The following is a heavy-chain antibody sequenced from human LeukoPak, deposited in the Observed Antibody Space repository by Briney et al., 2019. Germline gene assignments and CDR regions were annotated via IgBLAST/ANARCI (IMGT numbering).Heavy chain of an antibody. Sequence: GGSLRLSCAASGFTFSKSSMSWVRQAPGKGLEWVANMNEDGSEKDYVDSVKGRFTISRDNARKSLYLQMSSLRAEDTAVYYCATYSHWVAGDVWGQGTTVTVSS. J-gene: IGHJ6*02. CDR2: MNEDGSEK. V-gene: IGHV3-7*01. CDR3: ATYSHWVAGDV. CDR1: GFTFSKSS. D-gene: IGHD3-16*01.